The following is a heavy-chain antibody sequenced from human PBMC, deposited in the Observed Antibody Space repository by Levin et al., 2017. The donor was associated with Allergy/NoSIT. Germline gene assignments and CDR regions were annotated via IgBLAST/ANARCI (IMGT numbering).Heavy chain of an antibody. Sequence: GESLKISCQGSGYSFTSYWIGWVRQMPGKGLEWMGIIYPGDSDTRYSPSFQGQVTISADKSISTAYLQWSSLKASDTAMYYCARHAHTSYYYDSSGYNWFDPWGQGTLVTVSS. D-gene: IGHD3-22*01. CDR2: IYPGDSDT. J-gene: IGHJ5*02. CDR3: ARHAHTSYYYDSSGYNWFDP. V-gene: IGHV5-51*01. CDR1: GYSFTSYW.